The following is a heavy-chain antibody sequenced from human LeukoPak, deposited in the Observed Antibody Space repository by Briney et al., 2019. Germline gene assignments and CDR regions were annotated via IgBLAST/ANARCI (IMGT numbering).Heavy chain of an antibody. V-gene: IGHV3-66*01. CDR3: ARSFDDILIGYYQDFDY. J-gene: IGHJ4*02. Sequence: GGSLRLSCVASGLSVSSNYMSWVRQAPGKGLEWVSVIYRDGSSYYTESVKGRFTISRDNSKNTLYIQMNSLRAEDTAVYYCARSFDDILIGYYQDFDYWGQGTLVTVSS. D-gene: IGHD3-9*01. CDR2: IYRDGSS. CDR1: GLSVSSNY.